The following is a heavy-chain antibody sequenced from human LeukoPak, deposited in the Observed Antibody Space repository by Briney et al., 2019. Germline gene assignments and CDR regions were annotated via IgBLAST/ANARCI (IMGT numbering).Heavy chain of an antibody. Sequence: GGSLRLSCAASGFTFSSYAMHWVCQAPGKGLEWVAVISYDGSNKYYADSVKGRFTISRDNSKNTLYLQMNSLRAEDTAVYYCAREGGNYYAEYFQHWGQGTLVTVSS. CDR3: AREGGNYYAEYFQH. CDR2: ISYDGSNK. CDR1: GFTFSSYA. D-gene: IGHD3-10*01. J-gene: IGHJ1*01. V-gene: IGHV3-30*04.